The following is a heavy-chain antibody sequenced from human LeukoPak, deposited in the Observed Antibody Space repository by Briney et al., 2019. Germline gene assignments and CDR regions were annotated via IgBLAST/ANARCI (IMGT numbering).Heavy chain of an antibody. Sequence: GASVKVSCKASGYTFTSYDINWVRQATGQGHEWMGWMNPNSGNTGYAQKFQGRVTITRNTSISTAYMELSSLRSEDTAVYYCARGLLRTKWLLCYWGQGTLVTVSS. CDR1: GYTFTSYD. J-gene: IGHJ4*02. V-gene: IGHV1-8*03. CDR3: ARGLLRTKWLLCY. CDR2: MNPNSGNT. D-gene: IGHD3-22*01.